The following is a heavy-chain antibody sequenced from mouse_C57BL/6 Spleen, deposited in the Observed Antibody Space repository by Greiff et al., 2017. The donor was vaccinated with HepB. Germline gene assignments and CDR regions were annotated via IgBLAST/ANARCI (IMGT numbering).Heavy chain of an antibody. J-gene: IGHJ2*01. CDR1: GFTFSSYA. Sequence: EVKLVESGGGLVKPGGSLKLSCAASGFTFSSYAMSWVRQTPEKRLEWVATISDGGSYTYYPDNVKGRFTISRDNAKNNLYLQMSHLKSEDTAMYYCARDEGGITTPLGRYFDYWGQGTTLTVSS. CDR2: ISDGGSYT. V-gene: IGHV5-4*01. CDR3: ARDEGGITTPLGRYFDY. D-gene: IGHD1-1*01.